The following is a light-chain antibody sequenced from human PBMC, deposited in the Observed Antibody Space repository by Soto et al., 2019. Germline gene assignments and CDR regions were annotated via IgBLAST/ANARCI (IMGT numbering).Light chain of an antibody. J-gene: IGKJ1*01. CDR1: QSVSSN. V-gene: IGKV3-15*01. Sequence: EINMTQSPATLSVSPGERDTLSCRASQSVSSNLAWYQQKPGQAPRLLIYGASTRATGIPARFSGSGSGTEFTLTISSLQSEDFAVYYCQQYNNWPQTFGQGTKVDIK. CDR2: GAS. CDR3: QQYNNWPQT.